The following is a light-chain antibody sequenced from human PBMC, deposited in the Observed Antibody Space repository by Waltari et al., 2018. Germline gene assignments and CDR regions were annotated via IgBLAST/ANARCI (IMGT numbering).Light chain of an antibody. Sequence: QSALTQPASVSGSPGQSITIYCTGTSSDIGGYNYVSWYQQHPGKAPKLIIFGVFNRPSGVSNRFSGSKSGNTASLTIFGLQTEDEADYYCSTYSGSMTPVFGGGTKVTVL. CDR1: SSDIGGYNY. CDR2: GVF. CDR3: STYSGSMTPV. J-gene: IGLJ2*01. V-gene: IGLV2-14*03.